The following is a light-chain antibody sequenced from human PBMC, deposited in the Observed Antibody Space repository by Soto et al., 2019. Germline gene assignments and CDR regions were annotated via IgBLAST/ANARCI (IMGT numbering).Light chain of an antibody. J-gene: IGLJ2*01. V-gene: IGLV2-14*01. CDR3: SSYTSSSLVV. CDR1: SSDVGGYNY. Sequence: QSALTQPASVSGSPGQSITISCTGTSSDVGGYNYVSWYQQHPGKAPKLMIYDVSNRPSGVSNRFSGSKSGNTASLTISGLQAEHEADYYCSSYTSSSLVVFGRGTKLTVL. CDR2: DVS.